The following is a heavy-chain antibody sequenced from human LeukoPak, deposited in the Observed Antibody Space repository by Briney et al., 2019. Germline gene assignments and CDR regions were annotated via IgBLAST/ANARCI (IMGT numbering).Heavy chain of an antibody. D-gene: IGHD4-23*01. CDR3: ARQLRNPNWFDP. Sequence: SETLSLTCTVSGYSISSGDFWGWIRQPPGKGLEWIGSIHHSGNTYYNASLKSRVTISVDTSNNQFSLRLSSVTAADTAVYYCARQLRNPNWFDPWGQGTLVTVSS. CDR2: IHHSGNT. CDR1: GYSISSGDF. V-gene: IGHV4-38-2*02. J-gene: IGHJ5*02.